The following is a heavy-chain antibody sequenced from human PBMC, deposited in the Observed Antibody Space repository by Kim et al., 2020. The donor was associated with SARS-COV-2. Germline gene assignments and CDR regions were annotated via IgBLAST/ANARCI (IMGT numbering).Heavy chain of an antibody. Sequence: GSVKGRFTISRENAKNSWYLQMNSLRAGDTAVYYCARASVDIVATGYMDVWGKGTTVTVSS. D-gene: IGHD5-12*01. J-gene: IGHJ6*03. CDR3: ARASVDIVATGYMDV. V-gene: IGHV3-13*01.